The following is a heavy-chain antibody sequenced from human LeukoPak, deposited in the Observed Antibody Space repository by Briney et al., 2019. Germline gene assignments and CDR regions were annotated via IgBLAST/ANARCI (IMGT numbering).Heavy chain of an antibody. CDR3: ARESVTGSWYYFDY. V-gene: IGHV3-21*01. J-gene: IGHJ4*02. Sequence: GSLRLSCAASGFTFSSYSMNWVRQAPGKGLEWVSSISSSSSYIYYADSVKGRFTISRDNAKNSLYLQMNSLRAEDTAVYYCARESVTGSWYYFDYWGQGTLVTVSS. D-gene: IGHD6-13*01. CDR2: ISSSSSYI. CDR1: GFTFSSYS.